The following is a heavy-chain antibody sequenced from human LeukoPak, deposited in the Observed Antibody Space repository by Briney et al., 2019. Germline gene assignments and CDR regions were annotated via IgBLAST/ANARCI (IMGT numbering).Heavy chain of an antibody. CDR3: ARRPITPPYYFDY. CDR1: GHTFSAYY. J-gene: IGHJ4*02. D-gene: IGHD3-16*01. CDR2: INPDSGGT. V-gene: IGHV1-2*02. Sequence: ASVKVSCKASGHTFSAYYMHWVRQAPGQGLEWMGWINPDSGGTNYAQKFQGRVTMTRDTSISTAYMELSRLRSDDTAVYYCARRPITPPYYFDYWGQGTLVTVSS.